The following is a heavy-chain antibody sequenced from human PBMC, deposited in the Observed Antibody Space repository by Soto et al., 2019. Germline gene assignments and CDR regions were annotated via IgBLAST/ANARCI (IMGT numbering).Heavy chain of an antibody. J-gene: IGHJ6*02. V-gene: IGHV3-9*01. CDR2: ISWNSGSI. CDR1: GFTFDDYA. CDR3: AKSRRDYGHSHTIPRTDGMDV. D-gene: IGHD4-17*01. Sequence: EVQVVESGGGLVQPGRSLRLSCAASGFTFDDYAMHWVRQAPGKGLEWVSGISWNSGSIDYADSVKGRFTISRDNAKNSLHLQMNSLRAEDTALYYCAKSRRDYGHSHTIPRTDGMDVWGQGTTVTVSS.